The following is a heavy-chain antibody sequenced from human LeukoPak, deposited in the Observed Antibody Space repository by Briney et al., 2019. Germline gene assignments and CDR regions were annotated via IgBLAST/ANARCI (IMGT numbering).Heavy chain of an antibody. J-gene: IGHJ4*02. D-gene: IGHD6-19*01. CDR2: IGGSDGST. CDR1: GFTFSSYA. Sequence: GGSLRLSCAVSGFTFSSYAMNWVRKAAGKGLEWVSTIGGSDGSTYYADSVKGRFTISRDNSKNMLYLQMNSLRAEDTAVYFCAKLSVVGTSVDYWGQGTLVTVSS. V-gene: IGHV3-23*01. CDR3: AKLSVVGTSVDY.